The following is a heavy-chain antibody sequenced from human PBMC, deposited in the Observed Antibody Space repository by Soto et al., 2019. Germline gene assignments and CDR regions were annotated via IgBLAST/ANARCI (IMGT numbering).Heavy chain of an antibody. CDR2: ISYDGSNK. J-gene: IGHJ6*02. V-gene: IGHV3-30-3*01. D-gene: IGHD3-3*01. CDR3: ARADPITIFGVVRPNPGGMDV. CDR1: GFTFSSYA. Sequence: PGGSLRLSCAASGFTFSSYAMHWVRQAPGKGLEWVAVISYDGSNKYYADSVKGRFTISRDNSKNTLYLQMNSLRAEDTAVYYCARADPITIFGVVRPNPGGMDVWGQGTTVTVSS.